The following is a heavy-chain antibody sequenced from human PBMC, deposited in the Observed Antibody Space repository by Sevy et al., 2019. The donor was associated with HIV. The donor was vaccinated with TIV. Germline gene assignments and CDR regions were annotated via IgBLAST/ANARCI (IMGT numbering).Heavy chain of an antibody. D-gene: IGHD3-16*02. V-gene: IGHV3-53*01. J-gene: IGHJ6*02. CDR3: ARDRRFCGNECYLYYYYGMDV. CDR1: GFNVNDNY. Sequence: GGSLRLSCAASGFNVNDNYMTWVRQAPGKGLEWVSIIHADGSSYYEDSVKGRFTMSRDDSKNIVNLQMNSLRADDAVVYYCARDRRFCGNECYLYYYYGMDVWGQGTAVTVSS. CDR2: IHADGSS.